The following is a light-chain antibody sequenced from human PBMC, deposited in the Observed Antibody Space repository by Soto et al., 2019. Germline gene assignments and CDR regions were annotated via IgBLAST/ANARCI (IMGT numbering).Light chain of an antibody. CDR1: PIISTW. J-gene: IGKJ2*01. V-gene: IGKV1-5*01. CDR2: DAS. CDR3: QQYKYYPYT. Sequence: DIPMTQSPSTLSASVGDRVTIPCGASPIISTWLAWYQQKPGKDPYLLIYDASSLETGVPSRFSGSGSGTEFTLNISSLQPEDFATYYCQQYKYYPYTFGQGTKLEIK.